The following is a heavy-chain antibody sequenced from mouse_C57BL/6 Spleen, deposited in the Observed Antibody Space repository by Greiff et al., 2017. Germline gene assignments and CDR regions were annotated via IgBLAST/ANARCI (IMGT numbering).Heavy chain of an antibody. D-gene: IGHD1-1*01. J-gene: IGHJ2*01. CDR1: GYTFTSYW. CDR3: ARDGSSYEGY. CDR2: IDPSDSYT. V-gene: IGHV1-59*01. Sequence: QVQLHQQPGAELVRPGTSVKLSCKASGYTFTSYWMHWVKQRPGQGLEWIGVIDPSDSYTNYNQKFKGKATLTVDTSTSTAYLQLSSLTSEDSAVYYCARDGSSYEGYWGQGTTLTVSS.